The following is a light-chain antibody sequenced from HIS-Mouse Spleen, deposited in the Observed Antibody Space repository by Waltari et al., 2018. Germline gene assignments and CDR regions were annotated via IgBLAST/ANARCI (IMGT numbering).Light chain of an antibody. J-gene: IGLJ3*02. V-gene: IGLV2-23*01. CDR3: CSYAGSSTWV. CDR2: EGS. CDR1: SSCVGSYNI. Sequence: QSALTQPASVSGSPGQSITISCTGTSSCVGSYNIVSWYQRDPGKAPKHMIYEGSKRPSGVSNGLSGSKSGNTASLTVSGLQAEDEAGYYCCSYAGSSTWVFGGGTKLTVL.